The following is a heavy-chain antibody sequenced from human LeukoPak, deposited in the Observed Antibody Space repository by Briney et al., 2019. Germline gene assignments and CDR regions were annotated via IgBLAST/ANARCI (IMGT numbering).Heavy chain of an antibody. J-gene: IGHJ4*02. CDR1: GFTFSRYG. Sequence: GGSLRLSCAASGFTFSRYGMHWVRQAPGKGLEWVAVISSDGSSEHYADSVKGRFTISRDNAKNSLYLQMDSLRAEDTAVYYCARGGFSHDSGGYYGYWGQGTLVTVSS. CDR2: ISSDGSSE. V-gene: IGHV3-30*03. D-gene: IGHD3-22*01. CDR3: ARGGFSHDSGGYYGY.